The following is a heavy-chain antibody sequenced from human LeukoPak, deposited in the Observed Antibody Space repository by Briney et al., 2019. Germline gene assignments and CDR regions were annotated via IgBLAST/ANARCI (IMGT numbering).Heavy chain of an antibody. CDR1: GGSFSGYY. Sequence: SETLSLTCAVYGGSFSGYYWSWIRQPPGKGLEWIGEINHSGSTNYNPSLKSRVTISLDTYKNQFSLKLSSVTAADTAVYYCARGQWLYNWFDPGGQGTLVTVSS. J-gene: IGHJ5*02. CDR3: ARGQWLYNWFDP. D-gene: IGHD6-19*01. V-gene: IGHV4-34*01. CDR2: INHSGST.